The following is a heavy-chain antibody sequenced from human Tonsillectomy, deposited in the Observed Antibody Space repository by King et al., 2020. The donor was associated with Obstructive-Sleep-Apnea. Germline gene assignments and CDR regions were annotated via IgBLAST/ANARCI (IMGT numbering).Heavy chain of an antibody. V-gene: IGHV4-59*08. CDR1: GGSISSYY. CDR2: IYYSGRT. CDR3: AKLFSWEPDY. Sequence: HVQLQESGPGLVKPSETLSLTCTVSGGSISSYYWSWIRQPPGKGLEWIGYIYYSGRTNYNPSLKSRFTISVDTSKNQFSLKLSSVIAADTAVYYCAKLFSWEPDYWGQGTLVTVSS. D-gene: IGHD1-26*01. J-gene: IGHJ4*02.